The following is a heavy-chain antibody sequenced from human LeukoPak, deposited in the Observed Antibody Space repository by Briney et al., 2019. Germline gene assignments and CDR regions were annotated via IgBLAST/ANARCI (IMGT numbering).Heavy chain of an antibody. J-gene: IGHJ4*02. CDR2: INPNSGGT. CDR3: ARDFDGCSGGSCKGD. Sequence: ASVKVSCKASGYTFTGYYMHWVRQAPGQGLEWMGWINPNSGGTNYAQKFQGRVTMTRDTPISTAYMELSRLRSDDTSVYYCARDFDGCSGGSCKGDWGQGTLVTVSS. D-gene: IGHD2-15*01. V-gene: IGHV1-2*02. CDR1: GYTFTGYY.